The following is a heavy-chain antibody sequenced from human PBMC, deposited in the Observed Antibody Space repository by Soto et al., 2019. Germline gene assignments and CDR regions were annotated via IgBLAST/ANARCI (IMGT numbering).Heavy chain of an antibody. V-gene: IGHV1-69*01. D-gene: IGHD6-13*01. J-gene: IGHJ5*02. Sequence: QVQLVQSGAEVKKPGSSVKVSCKASGGTFSSYAISWVRQAPGQGLEWMGGIIPIFGTANYEQKFQGRVTITADESTGTAYMELSSLRSEDTAVYYCAREGGSSWPNDNWFDPWGQGTLVTVSS. CDR3: AREGGSSWPNDNWFDP. CDR1: GGTFSSYA. CDR2: IIPIFGTA.